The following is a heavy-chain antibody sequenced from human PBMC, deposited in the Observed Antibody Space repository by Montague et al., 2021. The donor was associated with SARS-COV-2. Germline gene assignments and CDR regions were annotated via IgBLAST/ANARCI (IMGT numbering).Heavy chain of an antibody. Sequence: SETLSLTCTVSAGSINNHYWRWIRQTPGKGLEWIAYVYFSGTASYNPSLKSRVTISVDTSRNQFSLQLTSVTAADTAVYYCARRPSSGWSFDCWGQGTQVTVSS. V-gene: IGHV4-59*11. D-gene: IGHD6-19*01. J-gene: IGHJ4*02. CDR1: AGSINNHY. CDR3: ARRPSSGWSFDC. CDR2: VYFSGTA.